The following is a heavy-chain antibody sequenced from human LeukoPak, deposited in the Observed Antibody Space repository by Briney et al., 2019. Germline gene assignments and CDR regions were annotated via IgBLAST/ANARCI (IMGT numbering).Heavy chain of an antibody. Sequence: ASVKVSCKVSGYTLTELSMHWVRQAPGKGLEWMGGFDPEDGETIYAQKFQGRVTMTEDTSTDTAYMELSSLRSEDTAVYYCATWMALVVAFDIWGQGTMVTVSS. CDR3: ATWMALVVAFDI. D-gene: IGHD5-24*01. CDR1: GYTLTELS. V-gene: IGHV1-24*01. CDR2: FDPEDGET. J-gene: IGHJ3*02.